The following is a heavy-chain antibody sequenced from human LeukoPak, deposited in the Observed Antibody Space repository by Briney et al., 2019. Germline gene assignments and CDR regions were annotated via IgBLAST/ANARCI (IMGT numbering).Heavy chain of an antibody. CDR3: ARKGPYYYYMDV. Sequence: SETLSLTCTVSGGSISSSSYYWGWIRQPPGKGLEWIGYIYYSGSTNYNPSLKSRVTISVDTSKNQFSLKLSSVTAADTAVYYCARKGPYYYYMDVWGKGTTVTISS. CDR2: IYYSGST. J-gene: IGHJ6*03. CDR1: GGSISSSSYY. V-gene: IGHV4-61*05.